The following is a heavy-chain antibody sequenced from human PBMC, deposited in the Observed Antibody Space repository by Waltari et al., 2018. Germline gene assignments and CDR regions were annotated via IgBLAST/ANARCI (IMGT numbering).Heavy chain of an antibody. CDR2: INGGNGQT. Sequence: QIHFVQSGAEVKKAGASVTVSCKASTNAFVIYAIHWVRQAPGQGLEWMGWINGGNGQTKFSQKFQDRLSITSDRSVNTAHLELRRLTSEDTAMYYCAAGPSPDFGRYWGQGTQVTVSS. CDR3: AAGPSPDFGRY. CDR1: TNAFVIYA. D-gene: IGHD3-10*01. V-gene: IGHV1-3*01. J-gene: IGHJ4*02.